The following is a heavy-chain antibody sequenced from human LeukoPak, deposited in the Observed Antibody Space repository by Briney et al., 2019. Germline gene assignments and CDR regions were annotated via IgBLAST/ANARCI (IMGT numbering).Heavy chain of an antibody. D-gene: IGHD6-13*01. Sequence: SETLSLTCTVSGGSISSYYWSWIRQPPGKGLKWIGYIYYRGSTNYNPSLKSRVTISVDTSKNQFSLKLSSVTAADTAVYYCARLYSSSWYGNFDYWGQGTLVTVSS. CDR3: ARLYSSSWYGNFDY. CDR1: GGSISSYY. CDR2: IYYRGST. V-gene: IGHV4-59*08. J-gene: IGHJ4*02.